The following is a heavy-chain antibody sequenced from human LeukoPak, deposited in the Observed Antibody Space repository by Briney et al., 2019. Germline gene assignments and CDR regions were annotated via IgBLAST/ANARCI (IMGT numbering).Heavy chain of an antibody. CDR3: ARDWAASGSLDS. CDR1: GFTFNNYW. J-gene: IGHJ4*02. D-gene: IGHD3-10*01. CDR2: VAQGGGAT. V-gene: IGHV3-7*01. Sequence: GGSLRLSCATSGFTFNNYWMYWVRQAPGMGLEWLGNVAQGGGATHYMASVKGRFTISRDNARNSLYLQMANLRDEDTAVYYCARDWAASGSLDSWGQGILVTVSS.